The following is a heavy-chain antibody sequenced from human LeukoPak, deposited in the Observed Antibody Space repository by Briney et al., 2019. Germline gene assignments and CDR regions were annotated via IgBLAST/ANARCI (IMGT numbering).Heavy chain of an antibody. Sequence: PSETLSLACSVSGGSISSTYYWGWIRQPPGKRLEWIGEINHTGNTNYNPSLKRRVTISVDTSQKQFSLRLNSLTAADTAAYYCARGRYLTTLGGAAAGFLDNWGQGTLVTVSS. CDR1: GGSISSTYY. J-gene: IGHJ4*01. CDR2: INHTGNT. D-gene: IGHD6-13*01. V-gene: IGHV4-34*01. CDR3: ARGRYLTTLGGAAAGFLDN.